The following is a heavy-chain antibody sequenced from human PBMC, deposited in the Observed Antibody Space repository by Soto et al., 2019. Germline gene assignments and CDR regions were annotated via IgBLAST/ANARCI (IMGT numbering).Heavy chain of an antibody. J-gene: IGHJ4*02. CDR2: IYYSVIT. CDR3: ARAAVDDSSGYYYGFDY. D-gene: IGHD3-22*01. CDR1: SGSIISYY. V-gene: IGHV4-59*07. Sequence: SDTVSLTIAFSSGSIISYYWSWIRQPPWKGLEWIGYIYYSVITNYNPSLKSRVTISVDTSKNQFSLKLSSVTAADTAVYYCARAAVDDSSGYYYGFDYWGQGTLVTVS.